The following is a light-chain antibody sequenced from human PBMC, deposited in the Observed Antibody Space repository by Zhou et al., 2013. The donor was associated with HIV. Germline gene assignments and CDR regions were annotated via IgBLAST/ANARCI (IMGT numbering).Light chain of an antibody. V-gene: IGKV2-28*01. CDR3: MQALHTFT. CDR1: QSLLYNGYNY. J-gene: IGKJ3*01. Sequence: DVVMTQSPLSLSVTPGEPASISCRSSQSLLYNGYNYLDWYLQKPGQSPQLLIYMGSNRASGVPDRFSGSVSGTDFTLKISRVEAEDVGVYFCMQALHTFTF. CDR2: MGS.